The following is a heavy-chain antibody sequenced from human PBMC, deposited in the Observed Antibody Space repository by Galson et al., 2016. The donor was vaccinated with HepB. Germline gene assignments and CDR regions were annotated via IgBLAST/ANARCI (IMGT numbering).Heavy chain of an antibody. D-gene: IGHD3-9*01. CDR1: GDTFTNLA. CDR2: IIPIFATA. V-gene: IGHV1-69*06. CDR3: ASVYYDVLTGYYD. Sequence: SVKVSCKASGDTFTNLAITWVRQAPGQGLEWMGGIIPIFATAHYAQKFQGRLTIRADTSTSTTYMELSRLRYDDTAIYYCASVYYDVLTGYYDWGQGTPVTVSS. J-gene: IGHJ4*02.